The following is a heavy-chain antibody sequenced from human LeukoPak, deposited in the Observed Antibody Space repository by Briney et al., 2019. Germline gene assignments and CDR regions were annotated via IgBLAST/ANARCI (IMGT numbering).Heavy chain of an antibody. D-gene: IGHD2-2*01. J-gene: IGHJ2*01. V-gene: IGHV1-69*05. CDR2: IIPIFGTA. CDR1: GGTFSSYA. CDR3: ASTKYQLSGYRYWYFDL. Sequence: ASVKVSCKASGGTFSSYAISWVRQAPGQGLEWMGGIIPIFGTANYAQKFQGRVTITTDESTSTAYMELSSLRSEDTAVYYCASTKYQLSGYRYWYFDLWGRGTLVTVSS.